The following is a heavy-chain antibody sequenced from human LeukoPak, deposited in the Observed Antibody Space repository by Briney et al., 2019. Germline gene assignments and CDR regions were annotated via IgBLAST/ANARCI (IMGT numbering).Heavy chain of an antibody. CDR1: GGSISSYY. CDR2: IYYSGST. J-gene: IGHJ6*03. Sequence: SETLSLTCTVSGGSISSYYWSWIRQPPGKGLEWIGYIYYSGSTDYNLSLKSRVTISVDTSKNQFSLKLSSVTAADTAVYYCARVPRGYSYSVPYYYYYMDVWGKGTTVTVSS. CDR3: ARVPRGYSYSVPYYYYYMDV. V-gene: IGHV4-59*01. D-gene: IGHD5-18*01.